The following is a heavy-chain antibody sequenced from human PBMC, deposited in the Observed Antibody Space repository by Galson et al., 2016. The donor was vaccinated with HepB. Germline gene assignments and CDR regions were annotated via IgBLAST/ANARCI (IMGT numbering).Heavy chain of an antibody. V-gene: IGHV4-38-2*01. Sequence: LSLTCAVSGYSISSGYYWGWIRQSPGKGLEWIGSIWHAGNTFYNPSLRSRVSLSVDTSKNQFSLRLTSVTAADTAVYYCARARYSSGLYNWFDPWGQGTLVTVSS. CDR1: GYSISSGYY. D-gene: IGHD6-19*01. CDR3: ARARYSSGLYNWFDP. CDR2: IWHAGNT. J-gene: IGHJ5*02.